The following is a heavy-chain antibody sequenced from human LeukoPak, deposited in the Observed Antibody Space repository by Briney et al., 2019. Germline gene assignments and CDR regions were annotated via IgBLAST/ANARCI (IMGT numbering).Heavy chain of an antibody. V-gene: IGHV3-48*03. J-gene: IGHJ4*02. CDR1: GFTFSSYE. Sequence: GGSLRLSCAASGFTFSSYEMNWVRQAPGKGLEWVSYISSSGSTIYYADSVKGRFTISRDNAKNSLYLQMNSLRAEDTAVYYFASLYYYGSGGGDYWGQGTLVTVSS. CDR2: ISSSGSTI. CDR3: ASLYYYGSGGGDY. D-gene: IGHD3-10*01.